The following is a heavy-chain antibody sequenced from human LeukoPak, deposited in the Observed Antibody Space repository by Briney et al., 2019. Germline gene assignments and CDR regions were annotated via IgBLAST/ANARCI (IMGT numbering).Heavy chain of an antibody. CDR1: GYTLTELC. J-gene: IGHJ2*01. CDR2: FDPEENKR. V-gene: IGHV1-24*01. CDR3: AKGPPGSDNDWYFDL. Sequence: ASVKVSCKVSGYTLTELCIHWVRQAPGKGLEWMGGFDPEENKRIYAQKFKGRVTMTGDTSTDTAYMELSSPRFEDKAVYFCAKGPPGSDNDWYFDLWGRGTLVTVSS. D-gene: IGHD6-19*01.